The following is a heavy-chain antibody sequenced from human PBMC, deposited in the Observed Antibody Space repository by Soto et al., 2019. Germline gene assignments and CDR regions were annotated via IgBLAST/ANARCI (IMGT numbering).Heavy chain of an antibody. J-gene: IGHJ4*02. D-gene: IGHD3-10*01. CDR3: PTGWWGEFLFNY. Sequence: EVQLLDSGGGLVQPGGSLRLSCATSGFTFSTYAMSWVRQAPGKGLEWVSGISGSGDRAYYADSVNGPFTISRNNSKSMLYLQMNSLRAEDTGVSYCPTGWWGEFLFNYWGQGTLVTVSS. CDR1: GFTFSTYA. CDR2: ISGSGDRA. V-gene: IGHV3-23*01.